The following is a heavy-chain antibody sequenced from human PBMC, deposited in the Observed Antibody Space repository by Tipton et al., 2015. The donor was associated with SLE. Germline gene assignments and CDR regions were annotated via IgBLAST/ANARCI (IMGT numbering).Heavy chain of an antibody. CDR3: ARESTVTTLAFDI. J-gene: IGHJ3*02. CDR2: IYSDGPT. CDR1: GLSVRDNY. V-gene: IGHV3-53*05. D-gene: IGHD4-17*01. Sequence: GSLRLSCAASGLSVRDNYFTWVRQAPGKGLEWVSVIYSDGPTYYADSVKGRFTISRDTSKNTLYLQMSSLRIDDTAVYYCARESTVTTLAFDIWGQGTMVTVS.